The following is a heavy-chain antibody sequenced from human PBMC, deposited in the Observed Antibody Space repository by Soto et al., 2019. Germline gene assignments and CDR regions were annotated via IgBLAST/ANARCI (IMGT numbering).Heavy chain of an antibody. J-gene: IGHJ3*02. CDR1: GYTFTGYY. CDR3: ARSYYDSSGFSNDAFDI. V-gene: IGHV1-2*04. CDR2: INPNSGGT. Sequence: QVQLVQSGAEVKKPGASVKVSCKASGYTFTGYYMHWVRQAPGQGLEWMGWINPNSGGTNYAQKFQGWVTMTRDTSISTAYMELSRLRSDDTAVYYCARSYYDSSGFSNDAFDIWAKGQWSPSLQ. D-gene: IGHD3-22*01.